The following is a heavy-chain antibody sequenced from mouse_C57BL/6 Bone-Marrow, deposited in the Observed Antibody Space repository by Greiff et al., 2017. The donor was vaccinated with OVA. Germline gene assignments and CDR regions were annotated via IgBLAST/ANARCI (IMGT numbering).Heavy chain of an antibody. D-gene: IGHD1-1*01. CDR3: ATRYYYGSSYVSAMDY. CDR2: ILPGSGST. CDR1: GYTFTGYW. V-gene: IGHV1-9*01. J-gene: IGHJ4*01. Sequence: QVQLQQSGAELMKPGASVKLSCKATGYTFTGYWIEWVKQRPGHGLEWIGEILPGSGSTNYNEKFKGKATFTADTSSNTAYMQLSSLTTEDSAIYYYATRYYYGSSYVSAMDYWGQGTSVTVSS.